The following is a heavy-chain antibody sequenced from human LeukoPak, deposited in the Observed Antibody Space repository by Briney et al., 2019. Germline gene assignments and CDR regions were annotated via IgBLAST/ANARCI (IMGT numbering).Heavy chain of an antibody. CDR2: ISSSSSTI. CDR3: ARDQEDYYDSSGPGGY. J-gene: IGHJ4*02. Sequence: PGGSLRLSCAASGFTFSSYSMNWVRQAPGKGLEWVSYISSSSSTIYYADSVKGRFTISRDNAKNSLYLQMNSLRAEDTAVYYCARDQEDYYDSSGPGGYWGQGTLVTVSS. V-gene: IGHV3-48*04. CDR1: GFTFSSYS. D-gene: IGHD3-22*01.